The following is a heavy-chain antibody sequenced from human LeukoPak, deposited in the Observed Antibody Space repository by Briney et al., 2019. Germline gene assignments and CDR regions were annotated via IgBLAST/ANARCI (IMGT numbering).Heavy chain of an antibody. D-gene: IGHD2/OR15-2a*01. CDR3: ARTESYNSAAYNPT. CDR2: IYNDGRT. Sequence: GGSLRLSCAASGFTVSHNYMSWVRQAPGKGLEWVSNIYNDGRTYYRGSVKGRFTISRDDSENTLYLQMNNLRAEDTAVYYCARTESYNSAAYNPTWGQGTLVTVSS. J-gene: IGHJ5*02. V-gene: IGHV3-66*01. CDR1: GFTVSHNY.